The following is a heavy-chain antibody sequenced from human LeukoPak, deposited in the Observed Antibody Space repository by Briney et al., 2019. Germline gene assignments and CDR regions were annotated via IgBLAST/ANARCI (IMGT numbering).Heavy chain of an antibody. CDR3: AKDGQFLEWLLEGTSGYYFDY. D-gene: IGHD3-3*01. J-gene: IGHJ4*02. Sequence: GGSLRLSCAASGFTFSSYAMSWVRQAPGKGLEWVSAISGSGGSTYYADSVKGRFTISRDNSKNTLYLQMNSLRAEDTAVYYCAKDGQFLEWLLEGTSGYYFDYWGQGTLVTVSS. CDR1: GFTFSSYA. V-gene: IGHV3-23*01. CDR2: ISGSGGST.